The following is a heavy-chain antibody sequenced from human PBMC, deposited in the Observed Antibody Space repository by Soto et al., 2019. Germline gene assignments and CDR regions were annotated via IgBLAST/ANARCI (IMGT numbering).Heavy chain of an antibody. CDR3: VCVALGKFDF. CDR2: ISDTAHRI. J-gene: IGHJ4*02. V-gene: IGHV3-23*01. Sequence: EVQLLESGGGLVQPGGSLRLSCSASGFSFGSNSMAWVRQAPGKGLEWVASISDTAHRIFHADSVKGRFTISRDNSRNRLYLQMNGLRAEDTALYYCVCVALGKFDFWGQGALVIVSS. CDR1: GFSFGSNS. D-gene: IGHD1-26*01.